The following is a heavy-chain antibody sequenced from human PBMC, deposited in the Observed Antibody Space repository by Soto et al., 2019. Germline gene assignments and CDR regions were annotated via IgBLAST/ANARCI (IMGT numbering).Heavy chain of an antibody. CDR1: GYSFTSYW. CDR2: IYPGDSDT. CDR3: ARLGAYDRSGSGAFDI. V-gene: IGHV5-51*01. J-gene: IGHJ3*02. D-gene: IGHD3-10*01. Sequence: GESLKSSCKGSGYSFTSYWIGWVRQMPGKGLEWMGIIYPGDSDTRYSPSFQGQVTISADKSISTAYLQWSSLKASDTAMYYCARLGAYDRSGSGAFDIWGQGTMVTVSS.